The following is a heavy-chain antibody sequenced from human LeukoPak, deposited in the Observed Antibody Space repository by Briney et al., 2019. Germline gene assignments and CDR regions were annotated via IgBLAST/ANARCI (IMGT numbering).Heavy chain of an antibody. Sequence: ASVKVSCKASGYTFTKYGITWVRQAPGQGLEWMGWISTYNGNTNYAQKLQGRVTMTTDTSTSTAYMELRSLRSDDTAVYYCARDRDYYGSGYDYWGQGTLVTVSS. CDR3: ARDRDYYGSGYDY. V-gene: IGHV1-18*01. CDR2: ISTYNGNT. CDR1: GYTFTKYG. D-gene: IGHD3-10*01. J-gene: IGHJ4*02.